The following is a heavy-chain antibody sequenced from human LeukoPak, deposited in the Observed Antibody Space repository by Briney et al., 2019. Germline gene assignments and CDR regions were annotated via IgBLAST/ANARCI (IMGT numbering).Heavy chain of an antibody. Sequence: GGSLRLSCVASGFFFDDYAMHWVRQVPGKGLEWVSGISWHSENIAYADSVKGRFTISRDNAENTLYLQMNSLRAEDAAVYYCARGYSCSWYNWLDPWGQGTLVTVSS. CDR1: GFFFDDYA. V-gene: IGHV3-9*01. D-gene: IGHD6-13*01. CDR3: ARGYSCSWYNWLDP. J-gene: IGHJ5*02. CDR2: ISWHSENI.